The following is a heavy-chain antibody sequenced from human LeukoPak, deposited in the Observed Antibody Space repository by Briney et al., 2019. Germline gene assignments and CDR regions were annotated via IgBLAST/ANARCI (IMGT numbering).Heavy chain of an antibody. Sequence: ASVKVSCKASGYTFTSYGISWVRQAPGQRLEWMGWINAGNGNTKYSQKFQGRVTITRDTSASTAYMELSSLRSEDTAVYYCARDLLLGSGWYEVYWGQGTLVTVSS. V-gene: IGHV1-3*01. CDR2: INAGNGNT. D-gene: IGHD6-19*01. CDR3: ARDLLLGSGWYEVY. CDR1: GYTFTSYG. J-gene: IGHJ4*02.